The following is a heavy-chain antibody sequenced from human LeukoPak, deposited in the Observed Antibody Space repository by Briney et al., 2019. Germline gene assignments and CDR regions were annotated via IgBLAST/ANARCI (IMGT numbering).Heavy chain of an antibody. Sequence: SETLSLTCTVSGGSINSGSDYWSWIRQPAGKGLEWIGRISRSSSTDYNPSLKSRVAISVDTSNNQFSLKLTSVTAADTAVYFCARGAYGSRNSNWFDPWGQGTLVTVSS. CDR3: ARGAYGSRNSNWFDP. CDR2: ISRSSST. V-gene: IGHV4-61*02. CDR1: GGSINSGSDY. D-gene: IGHD3-10*01. J-gene: IGHJ5*02.